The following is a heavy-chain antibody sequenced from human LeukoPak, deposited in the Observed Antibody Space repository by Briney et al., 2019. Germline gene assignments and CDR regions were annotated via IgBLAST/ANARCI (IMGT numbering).Heavy chain of an antibody. CDR1: GVSFSGYY. Sequence: RPSETLSLTCAVYGVSFSGYYWSWIRQPPGKGLEWIGEINHSGSTNYNPSLKSRVTISVDTSKNQFSLKLSSVTAADTAVYYCARGLGPIVVVPAATPYYFDYWGQGTLVTVSS. D-gene: IGHD2-2*01. CDR3: ARGLGPIVVVPAATPYYFDY. V-gene: IGHV4-34*01. CDR2: INHSGST. J-gene: IGHJ4*02.